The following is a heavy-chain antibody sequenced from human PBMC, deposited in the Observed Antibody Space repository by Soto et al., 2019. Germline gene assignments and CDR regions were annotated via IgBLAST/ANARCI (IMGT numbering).Heavy chain of an antibody. CDR3: ARHVALAYTPQWLPDHDAFDI. J-gene: IGHJ3*02. CDR2: IYYSGST. V-gene: IGHV4-59*08. CDR1: GGSLSSYY. Sequence: SETLSLTCTVSGGSLSSYYWSWVRQPPGKGLEWIGYIYYSGSTNYNPSLKSRVTISVDTSKNQFSLKLSSVTAADTAVYYCARHVALAYTPQWLPDHDAFDIWGQGTMVTVSS. D-gene: IGHD6-19*01.